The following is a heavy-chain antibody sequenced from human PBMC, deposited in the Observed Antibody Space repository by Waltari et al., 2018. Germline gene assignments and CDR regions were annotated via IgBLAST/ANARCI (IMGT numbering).Heavy chain of an antibody. D-gene: IGHD2-21*02. CDR1: GYTFTSYA. J-gene: IGHJ3*02. CDR3: ARDGDIVVVTATDAFDI. CDR2: INAGNGNT. Sequence: QVQLVQSGAEVKKPGASVKVSCKASGYTFTSYAMHWVRQAPGQRLEWMGWINAGNGNTKYSQKFQGRVTITRDTSASTAYMELSSLRSEDTAVYYCARDGDIVVVTATDAFDIWGQGTMVTVSS. V-gene: IGHV1-3*01.